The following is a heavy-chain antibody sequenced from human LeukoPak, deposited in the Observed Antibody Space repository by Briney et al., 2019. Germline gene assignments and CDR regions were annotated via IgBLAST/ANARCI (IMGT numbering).Heavy chain of an antibody. CDR2: INPNSGGT. J-gene: IGHJ4*02. Sequence: ASVKVSCKASGYTFTGFYMHWVRQAPGQGLEWIGRINPNSGGTNYAQKFQGRVTMTRDTSITTVYMELTRLRSDDTAVYYCARDLGDFGDYLVGYYWGQGTLVTVSS. D-gene: IGHD4-17*01. CDR1: GYTFTGFY. V-gene: IGHV1-2*06. CDR3: ARDLGDFGDYLVGYY.